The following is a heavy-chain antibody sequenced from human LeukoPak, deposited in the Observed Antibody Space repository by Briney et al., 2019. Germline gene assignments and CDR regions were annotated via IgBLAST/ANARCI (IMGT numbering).Heavy chain of an antibody. V-gene: IGHV3-11*01. CDR1: GFSISDHF. CDR2: ITPEKTF. CDR3: ARVPGGYDTLYDY. Sequence: GGSLRLSCAASGFSISDHFMSWVRQAPGKAPEWVSYITPEKTFHYIDSVKGRFTISRDNAKNSLYLQMNSLSAEDTAVYCCARVPGGYDTLYDYWGQGTLVTVSS. J-gene: IGHJ4*02. D-gene: IGHD5-12*01.